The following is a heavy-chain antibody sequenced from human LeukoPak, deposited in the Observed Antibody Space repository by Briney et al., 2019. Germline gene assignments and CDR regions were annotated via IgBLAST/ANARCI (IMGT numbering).Heavy chain of an antibody. CDR3: AKGAYYYGSGSYEDY. CDR1: GFTFSSYA. CDR2: ISGSGGST. V-gene: IGHV3-23*01. Sequence: GGSLRLSCAASGFTFSSYAMSWVRQAPGKGLEWVSAISGSGGSTYYADSVKGRFTISRDNSKNTLYLQMNSLSAEDTAVYYCAKGAYYYGSGSYEDYWGQGTLVTVSS. D-gene: IGHD3-10*01. J-gene: IGHJ4*02.